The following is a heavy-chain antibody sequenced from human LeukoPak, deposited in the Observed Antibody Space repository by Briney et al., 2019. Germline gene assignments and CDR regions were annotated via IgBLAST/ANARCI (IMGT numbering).Heavy chain of an antibody. D-gene: IGHD1-26*01. CDR2: IVVGSGNT. CDR1: GFTFTSSA. J-gene: IGHJ4*02. Sequence: ASVKVSCKASGFTFTSSAVQWVRQARGQRLEWIGWIVVGSGNTNYAQKFQERVTITRDMSTSTAYMELSSLRSEDTAVYYCAAELVGAEAQDDYWGRGTLVTVSS. CDR3: AAELVGAEAQDDY. V-gene: IGHV1-58*01.